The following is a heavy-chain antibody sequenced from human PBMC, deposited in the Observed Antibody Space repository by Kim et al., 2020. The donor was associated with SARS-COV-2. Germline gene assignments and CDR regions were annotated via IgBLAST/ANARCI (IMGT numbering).Heavy chain of an antibody. CDR1: GGSISSSSYY. J-gene: IGHJ4*02. CDR3: ARHSRGIADLFDY. CDR2: IYYSGST. Sequence: SETLSLTCTVSGGSISSSSYYWGWIRQPPGKGLEWIGSIYYSGSTYYNPSLKSRVTISVDTSKNQFSLKLSSVTAADTAVYYCARHSRGIADLFDYWGQGTLVTVSS. V-gene: IGHV4-39*01. D-gene: IGHD6-13*01.